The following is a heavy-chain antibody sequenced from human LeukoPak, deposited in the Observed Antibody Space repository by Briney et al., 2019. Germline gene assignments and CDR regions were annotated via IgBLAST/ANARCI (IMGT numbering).Heavy chain of an antibody. CDR1: GYTFTGYY. V-gene: IGHV1-2*02. CDR2: INPNSGGT. CDR3: AREYYDSSGYPGDY. J-gene: IGHJ4*02. D-gene: IGHD3-22*01. Sequence: ASVKVSCMASGYTFTGYYMHWVRQAPGQGLEWMGWINPNSGGTNYAQKFQGRVTMTRDTSISTAYMELSRLRSDDTAVYYCAREYYDSSGYPGDYWGQGTLVTVSS.